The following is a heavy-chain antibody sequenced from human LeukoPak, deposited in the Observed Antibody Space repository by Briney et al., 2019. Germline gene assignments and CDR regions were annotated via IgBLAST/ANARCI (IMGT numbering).Heavy chain of an antibody. J-gene: IGHJ4*02. Sequence: SGTLSLTCTVSGGSLSSHYWSWIRQPPGKGLEWIGYIYYSGSTNYNPSLKSLVTISVDTSKNQFSLKLSSVTAADTAVYYCARYRQGLFDYWGQGTLVTVSS. V-gene: IGHV4-59*11. CDR3: ARYRQGLFDY. CDR2: IYYSGST. CDR1: GGSLSSHY.